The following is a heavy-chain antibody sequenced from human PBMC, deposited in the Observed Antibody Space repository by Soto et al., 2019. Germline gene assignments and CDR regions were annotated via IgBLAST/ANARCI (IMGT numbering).Heavy chain of an antibody. CDR2: IKQDGSEQ. Sequence: EVQLVESGGGLVQPGGSLRLSCAASGFTFSGYWMSWVRQAPGKGLEWVANIKQDGSEQFYVDSVKGRVTISRDNAKNSLYLHMNSLRVENTAVYYCAREAVWGQGTTVTGSS. V-gene: IGHV3-7*05. CDR3: AREAV. J-gene: IGHJ6*02. CDR1: GFTFSGYW.